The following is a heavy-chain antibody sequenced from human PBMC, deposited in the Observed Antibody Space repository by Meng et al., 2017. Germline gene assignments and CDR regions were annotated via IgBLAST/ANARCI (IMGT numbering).Heavy chain of an antibody. V-gene: IGHV4-34*01. J-gene: IGHJ1*01. CDR2: INHSGST. Sequence: LLKPSRTPSRPRAVYGGSFRWNYWSWLRQPPGKGLEWIGEINHSGSTNYNPSLKSRVTISVDTSKNQFSLKLSSVTAADTAVYYCARGGYSSSGGSRYEYFQHWGQGTLVTVSS. CDR3: ARGGYSSSGGSRYEYFQH. CDR1: GGSFRWNY. D-gene: IGHD6-13*01.